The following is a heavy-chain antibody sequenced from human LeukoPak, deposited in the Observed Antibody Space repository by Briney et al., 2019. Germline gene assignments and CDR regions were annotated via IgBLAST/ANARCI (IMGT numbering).Heavy chain of an antibody. CDR3: ARYDAMVRGVIAHRGTIGY. J-gene: IGHJ4*02. D-gene: IGHD3-10*01. V-gene: IGHV1-18*04. CDR1: GYTFTSYG. CDR2: ISAYNGNT. Sequence: ASVKVSCKASGYTFTSYGISWVRQAPGQGLEWMGWISAYNGNTNYAQKLQGRVTMTTDTSTSTAYMELRSLRSDDTAVYYCARYDAMVRGVIAHRGTIGYWGQGTLVTVSS.